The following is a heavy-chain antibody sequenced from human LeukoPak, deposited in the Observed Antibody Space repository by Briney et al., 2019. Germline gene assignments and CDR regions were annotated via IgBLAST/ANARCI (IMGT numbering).Heavy chain of an antibody. V-gene: IGHV3-23*01. Sequence: GGSLRLSCAASGFTFSSYAMSWVRQAPGKGLEWVSTISGSGGSTYSADSVKGRFTISRDNSKNTLYLEMSSLRAEDTAVYYCAKRAPVVIVAGTYYFDSWGQGTLVTVSS. J-gene: IGHJ4*02. D-gene: IGHD3-16*02. CDR3: AKRAPVVIVAGTYYFDS. CDR2: ISGSGGST. CDR1: GFTFSSYA.